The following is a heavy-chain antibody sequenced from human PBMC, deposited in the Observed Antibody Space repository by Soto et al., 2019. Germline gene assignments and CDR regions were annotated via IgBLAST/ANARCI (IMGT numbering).Heavy chain of an antibody. J-gene: IGHJ4*02. CDR3: ARDSVAGTFDY. CDR2: IYYSGST. D-gene: IGHD6-19*01. Sequence: SETLSLTCTVSGGSISSYYWSWIRQPPGKGLEWIGYIYYSGSTNYNPSLKSRVTISVDTSKNQFSLKLSSVTAADTAVYYCARDSVAGTFDYWGQGTLVTVSS. CDR1: GGSISSYY. V-gene: IGHV4-59*01.